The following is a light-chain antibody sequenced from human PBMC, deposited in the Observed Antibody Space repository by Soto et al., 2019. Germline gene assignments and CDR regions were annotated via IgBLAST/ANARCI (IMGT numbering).Light chain of an antibody. Sequence: QTVVTQEPSFSVSPGGTVTLTCGLSSGSVSTSYYPSWYQQTPGQAPRTLIYSTNTRSSGVPDRFSGSILGNKAALTITGAQADDESDYYCVLYMGNGIPVVFGGGTKLTVL. J-gene: IGLJ2*01. V-gene: IGLV8-61*01. CDR1: SGSVSTSYY. CDR2: STN. CDR3: VLYMGNGIPVV.